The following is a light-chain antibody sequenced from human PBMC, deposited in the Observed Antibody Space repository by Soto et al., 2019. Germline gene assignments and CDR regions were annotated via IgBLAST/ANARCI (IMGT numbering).Light chain of an antibody. CDR1: QSVRSNF. J-gene: IGKJ5*01. CDR3: QQYVSLPIT. CDR2: GAS. Sequence: EIVLTQSPGTLSLSPGERATLSCRASQSVRSNFLAWYQQKPGQAPRLLIYGASNRATGIPDRFSGSGSGTDFTLTINRVAPEDFAVYYCQQYVSLPITFGQGTRLEIK. V-gene: IGKV3-20*01.